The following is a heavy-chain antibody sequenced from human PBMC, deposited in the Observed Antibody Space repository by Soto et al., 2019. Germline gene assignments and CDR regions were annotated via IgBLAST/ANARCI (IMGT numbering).Heavy chain of an antibody. CDR3: ARGFYGSGSFGMFDP. D-gene: IGHD3-10*01. CDR1: GGSISSGGYS. V-gene: IGHV4-30-2*01. Sequence: SETLSLTCAVSGGSISSGGYSWSWIRQPPGKGLEWIGYIYHSGSTYYNPSLKSRVTISVDRSKNQFSLKLSSVTAADRAVLFWARGFYGSGSFGMFDPWGQGTLVTVSS. J-gene: IGHJ5*02. CDR2: IYHSGST.